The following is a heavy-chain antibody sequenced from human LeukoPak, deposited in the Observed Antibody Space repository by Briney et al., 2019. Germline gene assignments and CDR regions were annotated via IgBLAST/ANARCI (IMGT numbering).Heavy chain of an antibody. J-gene: IGHJ4*02. Sequence: SETLSLTCTVSGCSISSYYWSWIRQPPGKGLEWIGYIYYSGSTSYNPSLKSRVTISIDTSKNQFSLKLSSVTAADTAVYYCASEDMDTATLLLWGQGTLVTVSS. V-gene: IGHV4-59*01. CDR3: ASEDMDTATLLL. CDR2: IYYSGST. D-gene: IGHD5-18*01. CDR1: GCSISSYY.